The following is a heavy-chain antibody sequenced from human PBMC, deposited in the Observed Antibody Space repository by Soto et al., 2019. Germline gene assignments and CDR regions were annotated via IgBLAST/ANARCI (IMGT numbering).Heavy chain of an antibody. J-gene: IGHJ6*02. CDR1: GGTFSRYA. D-gene: IGHD2-21*02. CDR2: IIPIFGTA. Sequence: ASVKVSCKASGGTFSRYAISWVRQAPGQGLEWMRGIIPIFGTANYAQKFQGRVTITADESTSTAYMELSSLRSEDTAVYYCARDDPGTLYRVVTTEGYYYGMDVWGQGTTVTVSS. V-gene: IGHV1-69*13. CDR3: ARDDPGTLYRVVTTEGYYYGMDV.